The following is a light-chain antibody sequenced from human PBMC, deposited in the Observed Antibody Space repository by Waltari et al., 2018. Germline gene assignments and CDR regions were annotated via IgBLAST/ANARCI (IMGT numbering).Light chain of an antibody. J-gene: IGLJ2*01. Sequence: QTVVTQEPSFSVSPGGTVTLTCALTSGSVSPTYYPGWYQQTPGQTPRTLIYNTDTRASGGPDRCSGCIRGNKAARSITGAQADDEAEYYCLLYMPNGIALFGGGTKLTVL. V-gene: IGLV8-61*01. CDR3: LLYMPNGIAL. CDR1: SGSVSPTYY. CDR2: NTD.